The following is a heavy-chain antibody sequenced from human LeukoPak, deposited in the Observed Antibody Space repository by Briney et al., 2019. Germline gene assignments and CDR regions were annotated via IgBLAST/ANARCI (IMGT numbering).Heavy chain of an antibody. CDR2: INAGNGNT. Sequence: GASVKVSCKASGYTFTSYAMHWVRQAPGQRLEWMGWINAGNGNTKYSQEFQGRVTITRDTSASTAYMELSSLRSEDMAVYYCAREGVYYDSTFMDVWGKGTTVTVSS. D-gene: IGHD3-22*01. J-gene: IGHJ6*03. CDR1: GYTFTSYA. V-gene: IGHV1-3*03. CDR3: AREGVYYDSTFMDV.